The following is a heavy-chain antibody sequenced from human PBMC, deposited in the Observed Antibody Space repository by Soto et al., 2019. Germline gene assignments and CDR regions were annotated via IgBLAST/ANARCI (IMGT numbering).Heavy chain of an antibody. D-gene: IGHD6-19*01. CDR2: IYYSGST. J-gene: IGHJ6*02. V-gene: IGHV4-39*01. CDR1: GGSISSSSYY. CDR3: ARRTAVEFGMDV. Sequence: SETLSLTCTVSGGSISSSSYYWGWIRQPPGKGLEWIGSIYYSGSTYYNPSLKSRVTISVDTSKNQFSLKLSSVTAADTAVYYCARRTAVEFGMDVWGRGTTVTVSS.